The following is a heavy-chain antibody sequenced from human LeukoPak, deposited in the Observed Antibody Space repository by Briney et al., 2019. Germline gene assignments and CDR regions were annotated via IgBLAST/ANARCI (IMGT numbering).Heavy chain of an antibody. D-gene: IGHD6-19*01. J-gene: IGHJ4*02. V-gene: IGHV4-59*01. CDR1: GGSISSYS. CDR2: IYGSGNT. CDR3: ARETTLAGFASGLGFNY. Sequence: SETLSLTCTVSGGSISSYSWSWIRQPPGKRLEWIGYIYGSGNTNYNPSLKSRITMSIDTSKNQFSLELTSVTAADTATYYCARETTLAGFASGLGFNYWGQGILVTVSS.